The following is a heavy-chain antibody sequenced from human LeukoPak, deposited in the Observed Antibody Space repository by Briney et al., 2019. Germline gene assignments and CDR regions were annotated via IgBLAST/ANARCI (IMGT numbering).Heavy chain of an antibody. CDR2: INAGNGNT. CDR3: ARAPLYCSGGSCPGDY. V-gene: IGHV1-3*01. Sequence: ASVKVSCKASGYTFTSYAMHWVRQAPGQRLEWMGWINAGNGNTKYSQKFQGRVTITRDTSASTAYMELSSLRSEDTAVYYCARAPLYCSGGSCPGDYWGQGTLVTVSS. CDR1: GYTFTSYA. D-gene: IGHD2-15*01. J-gene: IGHJ4*02.